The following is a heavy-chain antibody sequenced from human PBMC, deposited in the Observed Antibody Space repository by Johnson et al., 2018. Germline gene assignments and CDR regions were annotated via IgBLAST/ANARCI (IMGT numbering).Heavy chain of an antibody. CDR1: GFSFSSYS. CDR2: ISSSSSTI. Sequence: VQLVESGGGLVQPGGSLRLSCAASGFSFSSYSMNWVRQAPGKGLEWVSYISSSSSTIYYADSVKGRFTISRDNAKNSLYLQMNSLRDEDTAVYYCAKSGGLSSGHYGMDVWGQGTTFTVSS. V-gene: IGHV3-48*02. J-gene: IGHJ6*02. CDR3: AKSGGLSSGHYGMDV. D-gene: IGHD3-10*01.